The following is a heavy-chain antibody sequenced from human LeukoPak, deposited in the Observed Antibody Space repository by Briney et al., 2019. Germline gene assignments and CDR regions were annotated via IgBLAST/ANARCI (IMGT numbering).Heavy chain of an antibody. CDR3: ARSPSIAVAGTTLYYFDY. D-gene: IGHD6-19*01. Sequence: SVKVSCKASGGTFSSYAISWVRQAPGQGLEWMGGIIPIFGTANYAQKFQGRVTITADESTSTAYMELSSLRSEDTAVYYCARSPSIAVAGTTLYYFDYWGQGTLVTVSS. CDR1: GGTFSSYA. V-gene: IGHV1-69*13. J-gene: IGHJ4*02. CDR2: IIPIFGTA.